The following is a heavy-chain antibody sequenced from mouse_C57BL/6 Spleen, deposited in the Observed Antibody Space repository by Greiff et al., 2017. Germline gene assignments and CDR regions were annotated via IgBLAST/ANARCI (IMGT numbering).Heavy chain of an antibody. J-gene: IGHJ3*01. CDR1: GFSFNTYA. CDR3: VSALDSSGYAWLAY. CDR2: ISSKSNNYAS. Sequence: EVMLVESGGGLVQPKGSLKLSCAASGFSFNTYAMNWVRQAPGKGLEWVARISSKSNNYASYYAVSVQDSFTISREDSKSMLYLQMNNWRTEDTAIYYCVSALDSSGYAWLAYWGQGTLVTVSA. V-gene: IGHV10-1*01. D-gene: IGHD3-2*02.